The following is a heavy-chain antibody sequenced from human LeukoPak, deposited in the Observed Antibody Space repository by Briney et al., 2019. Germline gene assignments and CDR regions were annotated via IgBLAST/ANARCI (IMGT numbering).Heavy chain of an antibody. Sequence: GGALTVSCKGSGYSFTSYWVGWVGQMPGKGLEGMGIIYPGDSDTRYSPSFQGQVTISADKSTSTAYLQWSSLKASDTAMYYCARGYSSSPLDYWGQGTLVTVSS. J-gene: IGHJ4*02. D-gene: IGHD6-13*01. CDR1: GYSFTSYW. V-gene: IGHV5-51*01. CDR2: IYPGDSDT. CDR3: ARGYSSSPLDY.